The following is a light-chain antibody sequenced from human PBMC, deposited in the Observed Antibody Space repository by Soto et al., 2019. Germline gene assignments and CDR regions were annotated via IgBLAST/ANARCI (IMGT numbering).Light chain of an antibody. J-gene: IGKJ5*01. Sequence: DIQMTQSPSSLSASVGDRVTITCRASQSISSYLNWYQQKPGKAPKLLIYAASSLQSGVPSRFSCSGSGTDFTLTISSLQPEDFATYYCQQSYSTPNTLGQGTRLEIK. CDR3: QQSYSTPNT. V-gene: IGKV1-39*01. CDR1: QSISSY. CDR2: AAS.